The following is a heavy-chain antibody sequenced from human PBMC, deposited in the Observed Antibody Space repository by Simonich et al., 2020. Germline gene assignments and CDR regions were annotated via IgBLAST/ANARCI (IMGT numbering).Heavy chain of an antibody. CDR3: AKDKGAAASDYFDY. CDR2: ICYDGSNK. CDR1: GFTFRSYG. Sequence: GGGVVQPGRSLRLACAASGFTFRSYGMHWVRRAPGKGLEWVAVICYDGSNKYYADSVKGRFTISRDNSKNTLYLQMNSLRAEDTAMYYCAKDKGAAASDYFDYWGQGTLVTVSS. J-gene: IGHJ4*02. D-gene: IGHD6-13*01. V-gene: IGHV3-30*18.